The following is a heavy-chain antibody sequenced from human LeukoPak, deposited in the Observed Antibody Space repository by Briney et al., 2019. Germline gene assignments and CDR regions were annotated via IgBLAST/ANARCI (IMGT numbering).Heavy chain of an antibody. CDR3: ANTFTRYLAADY. Sequence: GGSLRLSCAASGFTFSSYAMSWVRQAPGKGLEWVSAISGSGGSTYYADSVKGRFTISRDNSKNTLYLQMNSLRAEDTAVYYCANTFTRYLAADYWGQGTLVTVSS. D-gene: IGHD1-14*01. V-gene: IGHV3-23*01. CDR1: GFTFSSYA. CDR2: ISGSGGST. J-gene: IGHJ4*02.